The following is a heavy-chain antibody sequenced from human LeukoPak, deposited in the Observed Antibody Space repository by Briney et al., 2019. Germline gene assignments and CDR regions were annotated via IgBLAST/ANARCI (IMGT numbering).Heavy chain of an antibody. J-gene: IGHJ2*01. Sequence: SETLSLTCAVFGGSLFGYRWTWIRQPPGKGLEWIGEISQSGSTSYNPSLKSRVSMSVGTSDNQFSLNLNSVTAADTAMYYCARGRDFDLWGRGTLVTVSS. CDR2: ISQSGST. V-gene: IGHV4-34*01. CDR1: GGSLFGYR. CDR3: ARGRDFDL.